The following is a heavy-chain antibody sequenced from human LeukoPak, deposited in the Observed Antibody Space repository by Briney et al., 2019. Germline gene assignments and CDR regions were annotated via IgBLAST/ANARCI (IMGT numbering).Heavy chain of an antibody. J-gene: IGHJ5*02. Sequence: SETLSLTCTVSGGSISSYYWSWIRQPPGKGLEWIGYIYYSGSTNYSPSLKSRVTISVDTSKNQFSLKLSSVTAADTAVYYCARDHGGSSGWSLNWFDPWGQGTLVTVSS. CDR1: GGSISSYY. V-gene: IGHV4-59*01. CDR2: IYYSGST. CDR3: ARDHGGSSGWSLNWFDP. D-gene: IGHD6-19*01.